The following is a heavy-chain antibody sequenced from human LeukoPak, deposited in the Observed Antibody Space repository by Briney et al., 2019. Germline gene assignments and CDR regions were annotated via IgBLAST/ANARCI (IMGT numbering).Heavy chain of an antibody. V-gene: IGHV3-9*01. Sequence: SLRLSCAASGFTFDDYAMHWVRQAPGKGLEWVSGISWNSGSIGYADSVKGRFTISRDNAKNSLYLQMNSLRAEDTALYYCAKDLWGSGSYWAYYYGMDVWGQGTTVTVSS. CDR1: GFTFDDYA. D-gene: IGHD3-10*01. CDR2: ISWNSGSI. CDR3: AKDLWGSGSYWAYYYGMDV. J-gene: IGHJ6*02.